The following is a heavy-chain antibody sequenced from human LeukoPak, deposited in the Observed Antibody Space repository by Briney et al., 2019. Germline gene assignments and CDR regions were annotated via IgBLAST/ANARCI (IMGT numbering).Heavy chain of an antibody. J-gene: IGHJ3*02. V-gene: IGHV3-30*01. CDR3: ARDQANYYDRGAFDI. Sequence: PERSLRLSCAASGFTFSSYAMHWVRQAPGKGLEGVAVISYDGSNKYYADSVKGRFTISRDNSKNTLYPQMNSLRAEDTAVYYCARDQANYYDRGAFDIWGQGTMVTVSS. D-gene: IGHD3-22*01. CDR1: GFTFSSYA. CDR2: ISYDGSNK.